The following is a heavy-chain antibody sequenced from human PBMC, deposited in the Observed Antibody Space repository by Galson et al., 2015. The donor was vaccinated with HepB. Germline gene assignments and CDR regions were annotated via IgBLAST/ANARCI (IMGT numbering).Heavy chain of an antibody. CDR2: VSGNGGST. CDR3: VWNRYAPGSSFSFDF. Sequence: SLRLSCAGSGFTFSSKGMSWVRQAPGKGLEWVSSVSGNGGSTWYADSVKGRVTISRDNSKNTLYLQMHTLRADDTAVYYCVWNRYAPGSSFSFDFWGQGTLVTVSS. V-gene: IGHV3-23*01. D-gene: IGHD3-10*01. CDR1: GFTFSSKG. J-gene: IGHJ4*02.